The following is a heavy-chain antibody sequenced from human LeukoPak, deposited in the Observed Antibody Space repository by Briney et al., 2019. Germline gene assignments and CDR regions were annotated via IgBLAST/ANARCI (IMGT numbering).Heavy chain of an antibody. CDR1: GFTFSTYS. CDR3: TRDSPGSGCYYDY. V-gene: IGHV3-48*02. CDR2: ISLSSSTI. D-gene: IGHD3-10*01. Sequence: GGSLRLSCAASGFTFSTYSMNWVRQAPGKGLEWVSYISLSSSTIYYADSVRGRFTISRDNAKNSLYLQMNSLRDEDTAVYYCTRDSPGSGCYYDYWGQGTLVTVSS. J-gene: IGHJ4*02.